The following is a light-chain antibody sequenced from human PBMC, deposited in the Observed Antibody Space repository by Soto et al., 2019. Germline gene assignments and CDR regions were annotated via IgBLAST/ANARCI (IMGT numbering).Light chain of an antibody. CDR3: QSYDSGILV. CDR1: SGSIDSNY. J-gene: IGLJ3*02. CDR2: EDH. Sequence: NFMPTQPHSVSESPGKTVTISCTRSSGSIDSNYVQWYQQRPGSAPTTVLYEDHQRPSGVPDRFSGSIDSSSNSASLTISGLKTEDEADYYCQSYDSGILVFGGGTKLTVL. V-gene: IGLV6-57*04.